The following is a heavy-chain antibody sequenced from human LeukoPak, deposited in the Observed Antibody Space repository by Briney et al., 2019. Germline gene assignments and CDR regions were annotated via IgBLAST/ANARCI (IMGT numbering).Heavy chain of an antibody. V-gene: IGHV3-73*01. Sequence: GGSLRLSCAASGFTFSDSAMHWVRQASGKGLEWLGRIRTQANNEATAYGASVKGRFIISRDDSRNTAYLQMNSLKTEDTAVYYCAGDYNSLTGLNYWGQGTLVTVSS. CDR3: AGDYNSLTGLNY. D-gene: IGHD3-9*01. CDR2: IRTQANNEAT. CDR1: GFTFSDSA. J-gene: IGHJ4*02.